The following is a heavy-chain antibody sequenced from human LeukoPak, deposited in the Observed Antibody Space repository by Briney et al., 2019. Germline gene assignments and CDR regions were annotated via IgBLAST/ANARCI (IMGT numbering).Heavy chain of an antibody. Sequence: APVKVSCKASGYTFNKFYMHWVRQAPGQGLEWMGIVNPSDGYTTYAQKFQGRVTMTRDMSTSTVYMELSSLTSDDTAVYFCARDISTYSGTFPGGDHWGQGTLVTVSS. CDR2: VNPSDGYT. CDR3: ARDISTYSGTFPGGDH. CDR1: GYTFNKFY. J-gene: IGHJ4*02. V-gene: IGHV1-46*02. D-gene: IGHD1-26*01.